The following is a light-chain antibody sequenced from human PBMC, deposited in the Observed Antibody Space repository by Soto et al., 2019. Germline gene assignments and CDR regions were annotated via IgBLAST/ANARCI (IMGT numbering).Light chain of an antibody. Sequence: EIVSTHAPGRLSLSPGERATLSFRASQSVSNNYLAWYQQKPGQAPRLLIYGASNRATGIPDRFSGSGSGTDFTLTISRLEPEDFAVYYCQQYGSSGTFGQGTKVDIK. V-gene: IGKV3-20*01. CDR2: GAS. CDR3: QQYGSSGT. CDR1: QSVSNNY. J-gene: IGKJ1*01.